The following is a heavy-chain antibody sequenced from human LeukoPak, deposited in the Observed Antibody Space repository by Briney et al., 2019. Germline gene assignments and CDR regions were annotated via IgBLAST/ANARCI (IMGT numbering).Heavy chain of an antibody. CDR2: IYNSRST. D-gene: IGHD3-9*01. J-gene: IGHJ3*02. CDR3: ARRNILTEGEAFDI. V-gene: IGHV4-59*08. Sequence: SETLSLTCTVSGGSISSYYWTWIRQPPGKGLEWIGCIYNSRSTNYNPSLRSRVTISVDTSKNQFSLKLNSVTAADTAVYYCARRNILTEGEAFDIWGQGTLVTVSS. CDR1: GGSISSYY.